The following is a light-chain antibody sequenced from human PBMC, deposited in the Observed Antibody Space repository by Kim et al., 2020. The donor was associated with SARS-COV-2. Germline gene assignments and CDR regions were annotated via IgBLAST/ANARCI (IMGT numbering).Light chain of an antibody. V-gene: IGKV3-20*01. J-gene: IGKJ1*01. CDR2: GAS. CDR1: QSVSSSN. CDR3: QKYGSSPWT. Sequence: TPEERATLSCRASQSVSSSNLAWYQKKPGQPPRLLIYGASSRATGIPDRFSGSGSGTDFTLTISRLEPEDFAVYYCQKYGSSPWTFGQGTKVDIK.